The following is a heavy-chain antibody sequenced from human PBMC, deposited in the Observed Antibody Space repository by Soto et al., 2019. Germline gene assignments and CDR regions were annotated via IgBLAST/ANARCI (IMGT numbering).Heavy chain of an antibody. Sequence: QVQLVQSGAEVKKPGSSVKVSCKASGGTFSSYAISWVRQAPGQGLEWMGGIIPIFGTANYAQKFQGRVTITADESTSTAYMELSSLRSEDTAVYYCAREEITMARGVIITGRFDPWGQGTLVTVSS. CDR2: IIPIFGTA. CDR1: GGTFSSYA. J-gene: IGHJ5*02. CDR3: AREEITMARGVIITGRFDP. V-gene: IGHV1-69*12. D-gene: IGHD3-10*01.